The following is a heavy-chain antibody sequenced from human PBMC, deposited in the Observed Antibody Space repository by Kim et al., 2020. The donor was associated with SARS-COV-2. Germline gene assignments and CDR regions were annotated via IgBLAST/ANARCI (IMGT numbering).Heavy chain of an antibody. V-gene: IGHV4-59*08. Sequence: SETLSLTCTVSGGSISSYYWSWIRQPPGKGLEWIGYIYYSGSTNYNPSLKSRVTISVDTSKNQFSLKLSSVTAADTAVYYCARHGRGSGSGSYFDYWGQGTLVTVSS. D-gene: IGHD3-10*01. J-gene: IGHJ4*02. CDR2: IYYSGST. CDR1: GGSISSYY. CDR3: ARHGRGSGSGSYFDY.